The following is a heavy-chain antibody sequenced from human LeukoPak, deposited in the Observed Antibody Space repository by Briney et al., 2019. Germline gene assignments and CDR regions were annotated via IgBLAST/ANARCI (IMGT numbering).Heavy chain of an antibody. J-gene: IGHJ4*02. CDR3: AKESGKFDY. CDR1: GLNFDDSA. V-gene: IGHV3-43*02. Sequence: GGSLRLSCVASGLNFDDSAMHWVRQAPGKGLEWVSLISADGGSTFSADFVKGRFSISRDNSKNSLYLQMNSLRSEDTAMYYCAKESGKFDYWGQGTLVAVSS. CDR2: ISADGGST.